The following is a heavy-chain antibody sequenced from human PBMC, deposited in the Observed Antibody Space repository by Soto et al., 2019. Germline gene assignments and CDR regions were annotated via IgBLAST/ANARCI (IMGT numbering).Heavy chain of an antibody. CDR3: ARYQEGYCSGGSCYSLDY. CDR2: IIPILGIA. J-gene: IGHJ4*02. Sequence: QVQLVQSGAEVKKPGSSVKVSCKASGGTFSSYTISWVRQAPGQGLEWMGRIIPILGIANYAQKFQGRVTITADKSTSTAYMELSSLRSEDTAVYYCARYQEGYCSGGSCYSLDYWGQGTLVTVSS. V-gene: IGHV1-69*02. CDR1: GGTFSSYT. D-gene: IGHD2-15*01.